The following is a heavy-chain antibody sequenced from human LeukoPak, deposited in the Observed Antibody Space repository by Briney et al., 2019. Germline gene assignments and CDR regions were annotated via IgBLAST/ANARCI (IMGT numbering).Heavy chain of an antibody. D-gene: IGHD5-24*01. CDR3: ARDGEMATIYFDY. V-gene: IGHV1-69*04. J-gene: IGHJ4*02. CDR1: GYTFTSYG. Sequence: GASVKVSCKASGYTFTSYGISWVRQAPGQGLEWMGTIIPIVGIANYAQKFQGRVTITADKFTSTAYMELSSLRSEDTAVYYCARDGEMATIYFDYWGQGTLVTVSS. CDR2: IIPIVGIA.